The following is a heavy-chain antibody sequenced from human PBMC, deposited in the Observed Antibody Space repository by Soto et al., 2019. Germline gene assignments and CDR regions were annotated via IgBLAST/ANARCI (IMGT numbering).Heavy chain of an antibody. J-gene: IGHJ5*02. V-gene: IGHV4-31*03. CDR1: GGSISSGGYY. D-gene: IGHD2-2*01. Sequence: PSETLSLTCTVSGGSISSGGYYWSWIRQHPGKGLESFGYIFYSWSPFYTPSFKIRVTISVDTSKNHFSLKLSFVTAADTAVYYCARDGRCCSSTSCYAPPHWFDPWGQGTLVTVSS. CDR2: IFYSWSP. CDR3: ARDGRCCSSTSCYAPPHWFDP.